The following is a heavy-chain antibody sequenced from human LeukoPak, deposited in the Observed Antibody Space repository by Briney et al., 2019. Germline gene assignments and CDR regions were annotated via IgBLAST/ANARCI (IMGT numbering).Heavy chain of an antibody. CDR3: ARQSWEYFDFWSGYFGY. V-gene: IGHV4-39*01. CDR1: GGSISSSSYY. D-gene: IGHD3-3*01. J-gene: IGHJ4*02. Sequence: PSETLSLTCTVSGGSISSSSYYWGWIRQPPGKGLEWIGSIYSSGSTYYNPSLKSRVTISVDTSKNEFSLKLSSVTAADTAVYYCARQSWEYFDFWSGYFGYWGQGSLVTVSS. CDR2: IYSSGST.